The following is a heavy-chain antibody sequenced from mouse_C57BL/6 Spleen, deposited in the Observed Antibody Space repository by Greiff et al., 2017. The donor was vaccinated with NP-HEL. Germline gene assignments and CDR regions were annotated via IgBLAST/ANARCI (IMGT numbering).Heavy chain of an antibody. CDR2: INPNNGGT. V-gene: IGHV1-26*01. J-gene: IGHJ2*01. D-gene: IGHD3-2*02. CDR1: GYTFTDYY. Sequence: EVQLQQSGPELVKPGASVKISCKASGYTFTDYYMNWVKQSHGKSLEWIGDINPNNGGTSYNQKFKGKATLTVDKSASTAYMELRSLTSEDSAVYYCARGAAQAGGFDYWGQGTTLTVSS. CDR3: ARGAAQAGGFDY.